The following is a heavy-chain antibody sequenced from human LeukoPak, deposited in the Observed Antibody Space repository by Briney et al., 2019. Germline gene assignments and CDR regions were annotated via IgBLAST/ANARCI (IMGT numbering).Heavy chain of an antibody. Sequence: PSETLSLTCTVSGGSISSYYWSWIRQPAGKGLEWIGRIYTSGGTNYNPSLKSRVTMSVDTSKNQFSLKLSSVTAADTAVYYCARDHYDFWSGYYIGPNWYFDLWGRGTLVTVSS. CDR1: GGSISSYY. CDR3: ARDHYDFWSGYYIGPNWYFDL. CDR2: IYTSGGT. V-gene: IGHV4-4*07. J-gene: IGHJ2*01. D-gene: IGHD3-3*01.